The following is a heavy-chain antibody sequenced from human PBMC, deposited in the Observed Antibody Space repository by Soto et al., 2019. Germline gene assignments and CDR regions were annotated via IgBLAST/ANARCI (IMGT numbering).Heavy chain of an antibody. CDR1: GFTFSSYG. V-gene: IGHV3-64D*06. J-gene: IGHJ4*02. Sequence: EVQLVESGGTLVQPGGSLRLSCSASGFTFSSYGMHWVRQAPGEGLEYVSDIKNSGSTTNYADSVKGRFTISRDNSKKMLYLQMSRLTSEDTSVYYCAVVAGSYWFDCWGQGNLVNVSS. CDR3: AVVAGSYWFDC. CDR2: IKNSGSTT. D-gene: IGHD6-19*01.